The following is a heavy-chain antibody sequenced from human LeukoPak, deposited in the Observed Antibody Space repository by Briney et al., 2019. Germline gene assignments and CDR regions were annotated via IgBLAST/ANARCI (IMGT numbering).Heavy chain of an antibody. CDR3: AKRPSDYGDYVSYFDY. CDR1: RFSFISYG. D-gene: IGHD4-17*01. J-gene: IGHJ4*02. V-gene: IGHV3-30*18. Sequence: GGSLRLSCAASRFSFISYGMHWVRQAPGKGLEWVGVISDDGRRKDYADSVKGRFTISRDNSRDTLYLQMNSLRAEDTAVYYCAKRPSDYGDYVSYFDYWGQGTLVTVSS. CDR2: ISDDGRRK.